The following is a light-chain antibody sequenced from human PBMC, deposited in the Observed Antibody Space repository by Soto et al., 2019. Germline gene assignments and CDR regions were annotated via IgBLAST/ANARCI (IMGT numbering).Light chain of an antibody. Sequence: DLQMTQSPSSLSASVGDRVTITCRASQSISSSLNWYQQKPGKAPKVLIYAASNLQSGVPSRFSGSGSGTDFTLTISSLQPEDFATYYCQQSYSTPRSITFGQGTRLEIK. CDR3: QQSYSTPRSIT. J-gene: IGKJ5*01. CDR1: QSISSS. CDR2: AAS. V-gene: IGKV1-39*01.